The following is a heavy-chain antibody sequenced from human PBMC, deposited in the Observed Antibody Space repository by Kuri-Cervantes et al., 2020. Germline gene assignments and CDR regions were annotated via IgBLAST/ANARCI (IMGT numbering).Heavy chain of an antibody. CDR2: IYYSGST. V-gene: IGHV4-31*03. Sequence: LRLSCTVSGGSISSGGYYWSWIRQHPGKGLEWIGHIYYSGSTYYNPSLKSRVTISVDTSKNQFSLKLSSVTAAGTAVYYCARGGRGFTVSLFDSWGQGSQVTVSS. J-gene: IGHJ4*02. CDR1: GGSISSGGYY. CDR3: ARGGRGFTVSLFDS. D-gene: IGHD5/OR15-5a*01.